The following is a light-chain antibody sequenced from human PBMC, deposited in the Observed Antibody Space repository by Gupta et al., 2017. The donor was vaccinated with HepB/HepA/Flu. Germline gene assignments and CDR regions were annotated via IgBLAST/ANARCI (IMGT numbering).Light chain of an antibody. J-gene: IGLJ3*02. CDR2: NVS. CDR1: RSDVGVY. Sequence: QSALTQPASVSGSPGQSVTMSCPGIRSDVGVYVSWYQQHPGNSLKLMIYNVSTRPSGFSDRFSGSKSVNTASLTISGPQAEDEADHYNSSNPSSSTWVFGGGTKLTVL. CDR3: SSNPSSSTWV. V-gene: IGLV2-14*01.